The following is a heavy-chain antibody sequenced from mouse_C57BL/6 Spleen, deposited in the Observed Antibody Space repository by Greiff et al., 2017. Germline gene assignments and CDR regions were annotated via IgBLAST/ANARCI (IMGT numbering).Heavy chain of an antibody. CDR2: INPNNGGT. Sequence: LVEPGASVKISCTASGYTFTDYYMNWVKQSHGKSLEWIGDINPNNGGTSYNQKFKGKATLTVDKSSSTAYMELRSLTSEDSAVYYCATFYDYYAMDYWGQGTSVTCAS. CDR3: ATFYDYYAMDY. J-gene: IGHJ4*01. CDR1: GYTFTDYY. D-gene: IGHD2-10*01. V-gene: IGHV1-26*01.